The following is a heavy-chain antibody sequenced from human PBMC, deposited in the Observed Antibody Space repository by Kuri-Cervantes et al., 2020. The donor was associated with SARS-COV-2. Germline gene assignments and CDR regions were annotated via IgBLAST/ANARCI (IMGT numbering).Heavy chain of an antibody. D-gene: IGHD3-22*01. CDR3: ARDSAWLLPFDY. CDR2: ISSNGGST. CDR1: GFTFSSYA. Sequence: GESLKISCSASGFTFSSYAMHWVRQAPGKGLEYVSAISSNGGSTYYADSVKGRFTISRDNAKNSLYLQMNSLRDEDTAVYYYARDSAWLLPFDYWGQGTLVTVSS. J-gene: IGHJ4*02. V-gene: IGHV3-64*04.